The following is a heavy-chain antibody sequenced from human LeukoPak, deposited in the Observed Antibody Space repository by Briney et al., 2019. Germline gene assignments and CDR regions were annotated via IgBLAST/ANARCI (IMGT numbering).Heavy chain of an antibody. CDR1: GDSITGHY. CDR2: IYTTDGES. V-gene: IGHV4-4*07. J-gene: IGHJ4*02. Sequence: SETLSLTCIVSGDSITGHYWSWIRQPAGKGLEWIGRIYTTDGESSYSPSLKSRVTMSVDTSKNQFSLQLSSVTAADTAVYYCARLEGSGLPDYWGQGVLVTVSS. CDR3: ARLEGSGLPDY. D-gene: IGHD6-19*01.